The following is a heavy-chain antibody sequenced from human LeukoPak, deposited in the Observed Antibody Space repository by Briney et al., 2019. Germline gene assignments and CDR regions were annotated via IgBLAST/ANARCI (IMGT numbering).Heavy chain of an antibody. CDR1: GYTFTSYG. CDR3: ARDLVSYYDFWSGYYQLHTRPLDAVY. V-gene: IGHV1-18*01. Sequence: ASVKVSCKASGYTFTSYGISWARQAPGQGLEWMGWISAYNGNTNYAQTLQGRVTMTTDTSTSTAYMELRSLRSDDTAVYYCARDLVSYYDFWSGYYQLHTRPLDAVYWGQGTLVTVSS. J-gene: IGHJ4*02. D-gene: IGHD3-3*01. CDR2: ISAYNGNT.